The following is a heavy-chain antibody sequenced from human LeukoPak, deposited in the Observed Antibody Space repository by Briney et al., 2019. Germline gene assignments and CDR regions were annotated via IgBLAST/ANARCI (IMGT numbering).Heavy chain of an antibody. Sequence: PGGSLRLSCAASGFTFSSYSMNWVRQAPGKGLEWVSSISSSSSYIYYADSVKGRFTISRDNAKNSLYLQMNSLRAEDTAVYYCARVWDSSGSPIDYWGQGTLVTVSS. CDR3: ARVWDSSGSPIDY. V-gene: IGHV3-21*01. CDR1: GFTFSSYS. D-gene: IGHD3-22*01. J-gene: IGHJ4*02. CDR2: ISSSSSYI.